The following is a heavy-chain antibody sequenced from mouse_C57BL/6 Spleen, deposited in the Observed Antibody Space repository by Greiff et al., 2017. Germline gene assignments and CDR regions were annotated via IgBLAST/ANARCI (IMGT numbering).Heavy chain of an antibody. J-gene: IGHJ2*01. CDR1: GFTFSDYG. V-gene: IGHV5-17*01. CDR3: AREDYDYDGGYFDY. D-gene: IGHD2-4*01. Sequence: EVKLMESGGGLVKPGGSLKLSCAASGFTFSDYGMHWVRQAPEKGLEWVAYISSGSSTICYADTVKGRFTISRDNAKNTLFLQMTSLRSEDTAMYYCAREDYDYDGGYFDYWGQGTTLTVSS. CDR2: ISSGSSTI.